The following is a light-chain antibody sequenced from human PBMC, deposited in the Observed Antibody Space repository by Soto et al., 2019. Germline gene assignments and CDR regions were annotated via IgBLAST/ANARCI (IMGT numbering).Light chain of an antibody. CDR1: QTIGTW. CDR2: KAS. CDR3: HLYNTYSPT. Sequence: DIQLTQSPSTLSASVGDRVIITCRASQTIGTWLAWYQERPGKATKLLIYKASTLERGVPSRFNGCGSGTEFTLSISNLQPEDFATYYCHLYNTYSPTFGQGTKLYI. V-gene: IGKV1-5*03. J-gene: IGKJ2*01.